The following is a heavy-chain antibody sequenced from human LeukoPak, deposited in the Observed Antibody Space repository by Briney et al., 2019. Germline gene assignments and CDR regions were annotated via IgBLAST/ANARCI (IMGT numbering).Heavy chain of an antibody. V-gene: IGHV1-46*01. CDR1: GYTFTSYY. CDR2: INPSGGST. Sequence: VASVKVSCKASGYTFTSYYMHWVRQAPGQGLEWMGIINPSGGSTSYAQKFQGRVTMTRDMSTSTVYMELSSLRSEDTAVYYCARASSYYYYMDVWGKGTTVTISS. CDR3: ARASSYYYYMDV. J-gene: IGHJ6*03.